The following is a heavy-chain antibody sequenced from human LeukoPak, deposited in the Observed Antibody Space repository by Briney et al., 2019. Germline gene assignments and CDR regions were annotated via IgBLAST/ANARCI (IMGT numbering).Heavy chain of an antibody. Sequence: SETLSLTCTVSGGSISSYWSWIRQSPGKGLEWIRYIYFTGTTNYNPSLKSRLTISIDTSRNQFSLELSSATAADTAIYYCVNGGSYLTKWGQGTLVTVSS. V-gene: IGHV4-59*01. CDR2: IYFTGTT. CDR3: VNGGSYLTK. D-gene: IGHD3-10*01. J-gene: IGHJ4*02. CDR1: GGSISSY.